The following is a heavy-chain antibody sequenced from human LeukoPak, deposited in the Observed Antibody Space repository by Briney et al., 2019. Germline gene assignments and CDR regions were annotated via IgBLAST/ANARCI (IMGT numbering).Heavy chain of an antibody. Sequence: PSETLSLTCTASGASITSYYWSWIRQPAGKGLEWIGRIYTSGSTNYNPSLKSRVTMSVDTSKNQFSLKLTSVTAADTAVYYCAKYSSSSLRAFDIWGQGTMVTVSS. CDR1: GASITSYY. J-gene: IGHJ3*02. V-gene: IGHV4-4*07. CDR3: AKYSSSSLRAFDI. CDR2: IYTSGST. D-gene: IGHD6-13*01.